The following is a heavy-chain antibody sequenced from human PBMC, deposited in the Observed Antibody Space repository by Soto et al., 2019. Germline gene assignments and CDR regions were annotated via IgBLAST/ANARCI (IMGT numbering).Heavy chain of an antibody. J-gene: IGHJ4*02. CDR1: GFTFSSYA. CDR3: ARDRSYYDSSGSYTPPY. D-gene: IGHD3-22*01. CDR2: ISGSAATT. V-gene: IGHV3-23*01. Sequence: EVQLLESGGGLVQPGGSLRLSCAASGFTFSSYAMNWVRQAPGKGLEWVSAISGSAATTHFADSVKGRFTISRDNSKNTLDLQMNSLRAEATAVYYCARDRSYYDSSGSYTPPYWGQGTLVTVSS.